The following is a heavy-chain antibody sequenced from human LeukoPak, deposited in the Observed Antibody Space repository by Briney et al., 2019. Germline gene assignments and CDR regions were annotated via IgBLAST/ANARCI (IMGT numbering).Heavy chain of an antibody. CDR1: GFTSSSYA. V-gene: IGHV3-74*01. J-gene: IGHJ5*02. CDR3: IRDFRSADL. Sequence: GGSLRLSCAASGFTSSSYALNWVRQAPGKGLVWVSRIYVDGRTTNYADSVKGRFTISRDNAKNTVYLEMNSLSVEDTATYYCIRDFRSADLWGQGTLVTVTS. CDR2: IYVDGRTT.